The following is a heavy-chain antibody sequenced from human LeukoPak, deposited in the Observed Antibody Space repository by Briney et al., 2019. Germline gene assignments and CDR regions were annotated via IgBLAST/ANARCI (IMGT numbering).Heavy chain of an antibody. CDR3: ARDRGSDDPIDY. CDR2: IWHDGKNK. D-gene: IGHD2-15*01. J-gene: IGHJ4*02. Sequence: GGSLRLSCAASGFTFKSYGMHWVRQARGKGLEWVAVIWHDGKNKYYADSVKGRFTVSRDNSKNTLYPQMDSLRVEDTAVYYCARDRGSDDPIDYWGQGTLVAVSS. V-gene: IGHV3-33*01. CDR1: GFTFKSYG.